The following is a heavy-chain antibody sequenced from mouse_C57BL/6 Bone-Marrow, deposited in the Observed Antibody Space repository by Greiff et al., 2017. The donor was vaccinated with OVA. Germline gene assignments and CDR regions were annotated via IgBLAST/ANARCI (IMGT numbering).Heavy chain of an antibody. CDR3: ARERYYGSSSYWYFDV. J-gene: IGHJ1*03. D-gene: IGHD1-1*01. CDR2: ISYSGST. CDR1: GYSITSGYD. V-gene: IGHV3-1*01. Sequence: EVQLQQSGPGMVKPSQSLSLTCTVTGYSITSGYDWHWIRHFPGNKLEWMGYISYSGSTNYNPSLKSRISITHDTSKNHFFLKLNSVTTEDTATYYCARERYYGSSSYWYFDVWGTGTTVTVSS.